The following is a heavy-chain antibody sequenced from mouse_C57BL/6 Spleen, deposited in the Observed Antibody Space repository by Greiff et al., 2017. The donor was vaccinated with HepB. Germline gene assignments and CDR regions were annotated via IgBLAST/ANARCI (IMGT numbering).Heavy chain of an antibody. CDR3: ARGGTYYGSRSAWFAY. J-gene: IGHJ3*01. Sequence: QVQLQQSGAELVRPGTSVKMSCKASGYTFTNYWIGWAKQRPGHGLEWIGDIYPGGGYTNYNEKFKGKATLTADKSSSTAYMQFSSLTSEDSAIYYCARGGTYYGSRSAWFAYWGQGTLVTVSA. CDR2: IYPGGGYT. V-gene: IGHV1-63*01. D-gene: IGHD1-1*01. CDR1: GYTFTNYW.